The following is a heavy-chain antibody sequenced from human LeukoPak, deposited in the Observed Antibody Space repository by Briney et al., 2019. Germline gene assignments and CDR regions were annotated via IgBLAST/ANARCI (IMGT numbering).Heavy chain of an antibody. CDR3: ERGPRRSITIPI. Sequence: SETLSLTCTVSGGSISSYYWSWIRQPAGKGLEWIGRIYTSGSTNYNPSLKSRVTMSVDTSKNQFSQKLSSETAADTSVYYCERGPRRSITIPIWGQGTMVTVSS. CDR1: GGSISSYY. D-gene: IGHD3-3*01. J-gene: IGHJ3*02. V-gene: IGHV4-4*07. CDR2: IYTSGST.